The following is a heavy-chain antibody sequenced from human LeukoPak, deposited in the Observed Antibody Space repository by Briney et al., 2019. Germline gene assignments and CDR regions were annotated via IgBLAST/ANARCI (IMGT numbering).Heavy chain of an antibody. CDR1: GCTFSSYG. CDR2: ISNDGSKK. CDR3: AKDRYSYAFEYSDS. D-gene: IGHD5-18*01. V-gene: IGHV3-30*18. J-gene: IGHJ4*02. Sequence: GGSLRLSCAASGCTFSSYGMHWVRQPPGKGLDWVAVISNDGSKKYYADSVKGRFTISRDNSKNTLSLQVGSLRTEDTAVYYCAKDRYSYAFEYSDSWGQGTLVTVSS.